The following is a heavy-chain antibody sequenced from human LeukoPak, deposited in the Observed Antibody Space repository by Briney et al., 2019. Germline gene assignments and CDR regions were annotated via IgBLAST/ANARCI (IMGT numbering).Heavy chain of an antibody. CDR3: ARVGVVRGVLRYYFDY. CDR2: ISWNSGSI. J-gene: IGHJ4*02. D-gene: IGHD3-10*01. V-gene: IGHV3-9*01. CDR1: GFTFDDYA. Sequence: GGSLRLSCAASGFTFDDYAMHWVRQAPGKGLEWVSGISWNSGSIGYADSVKGRFTISRDNAKNSLYLQMNSLRAEDTALYYCARVGVVRGVLRYYFDYWGQGTLVTVSS.